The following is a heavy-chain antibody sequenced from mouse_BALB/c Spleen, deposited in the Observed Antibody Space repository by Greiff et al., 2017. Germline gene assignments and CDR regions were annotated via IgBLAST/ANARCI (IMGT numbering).Heavy chain of an antibody. V-gene: IGHV1S81*02. CDR1: GYTFTSYY. Sequence: QVQLQQSGAELVKPGASVKLSCKASGYTFTSYYMYWVKQRPGQGLEWIGEINPSNGGTNFNEKFKSKATLTVDKSSSTAYMQLSSLTSEDSAVYYCTSKGNYYDYDGDWYFDVWGAGTTVTVSS. CDR2: INPSNGGT. D-gene: IGHD2-4*01. J-gene: IGHJ1*01. CDR3: TSKGNYYDYDGDWYFDV.